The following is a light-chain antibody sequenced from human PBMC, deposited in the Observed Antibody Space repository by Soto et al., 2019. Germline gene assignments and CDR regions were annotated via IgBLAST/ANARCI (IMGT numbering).Light chain of an antibody. Sequence: DIQMTQSPSSVRASLGDRVTISCRSSEDINSRLAWYQQKPGNAPKLLIYAAFILQSGVPSRFSGYGSGTDFTLSISSLQPEDFATYYCQQADSFPITFGQGTRLEI. CDR1: EDINSR. V-gene: IGKV1-12*01. CDR2: AAF. CDR3: QQADSFPIT. J-gene: IGKJ5*01.